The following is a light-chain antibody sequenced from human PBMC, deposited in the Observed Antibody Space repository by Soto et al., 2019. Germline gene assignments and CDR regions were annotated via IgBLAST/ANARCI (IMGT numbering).Light chain of an antibody. CDR1: ISNIGAGYD. J-gene: IGLJ3*02. CDR2: GNN. Sequence: QSVLTQPPSVCGAPGQRVTTSCIGSISNIGAGYDVHWYQQLPGKAPKLLISGNNNRPSGVPDRFSGSKSGTSASLAIAGLQAEDEADYYCQSYDSSLSAVVFGGGTKLTVL. CDR3: QSYDSSLSAVV. V-gene: IGLV1-40*01.